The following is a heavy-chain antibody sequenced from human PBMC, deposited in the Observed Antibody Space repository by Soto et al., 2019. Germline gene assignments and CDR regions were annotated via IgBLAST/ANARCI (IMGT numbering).Heavy chain of an antibody. CDR1: GSTFSSYS. V-gene: IGHV3-21*01. D-gene: IGHD3-10*01. Sequence: EVQVVESGGGLVKPGGSLRLSCAASGSTFSSYSMNWVRQAPGKGLEWVSSISSSGRYIYYADSVKGRFTISRDNAKNSLFLQMNSVRAEDTAVYYCARVIAMGRGVLSWGQGTLVTVSS. J-gene: IGHJ5*02. CDR3: ARVIAMGRGVLS. CDR2: ISSSGRYI.